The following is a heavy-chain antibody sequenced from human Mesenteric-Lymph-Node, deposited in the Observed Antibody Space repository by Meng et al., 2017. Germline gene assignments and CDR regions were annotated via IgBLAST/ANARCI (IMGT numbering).Heavy chain of an antibody. CDR1: GGSISSYY. J-gene: IGHJ4*02. CDR2: IYYSGST. Sequence: SETLSLTCTVSGGSISSYYWSWIRQPPGKGLEWIGYIYYSGSTNYNPSLKGRVTLSVDKSKNQFSLDLTSVTAADTAVYYCVRIDYGGDVIEKYYFDYWGLGSLVTVSS. CDR3: VRIDYGGDVIEKYYFDY. V-gene: IGHV4-59*12. D-gene: IGHD4-23*01.